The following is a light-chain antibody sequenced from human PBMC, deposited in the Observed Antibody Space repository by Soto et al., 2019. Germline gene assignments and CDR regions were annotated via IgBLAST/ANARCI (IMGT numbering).Light chain of an antibody. V-gene: IGKV1-5*03. CDR3: QHYNSYSEA. CDR2: KAS. CDR1: QTISSW. J-gene: IGKJ1*01. Sequence: DIQMTQSPSTLSGSVEDRFTITSRASQTISSWLAWYQQKPGKAPKLLIYKASTLKSGVPSRFSGSGSGTEFTLTISSLQPDDFATYYCQHYNSYSEAFGQGTKVDIK.